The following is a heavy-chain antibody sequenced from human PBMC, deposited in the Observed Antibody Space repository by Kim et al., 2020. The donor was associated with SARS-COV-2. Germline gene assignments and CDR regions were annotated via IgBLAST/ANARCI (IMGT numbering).Heavy chain of an antibody. D-gene: IGHD2-2*01. V-gene: IGHV4-59*01. CDR2: IYYSGST. CDR3: ARGIVGCCSSSSCPEDAF. J-gene: IGHJ3*01. Sequence: SETLSLTCTVSGGSISDYYWSWIRQPPGKGLEWIGYIYYSGSTNYNPSLQSRVTMSVNTSKIQFSLKVSSVTAADTAVYYCARGIVGCCSSSSCPEDAF. CDR1: GGSISDYY.